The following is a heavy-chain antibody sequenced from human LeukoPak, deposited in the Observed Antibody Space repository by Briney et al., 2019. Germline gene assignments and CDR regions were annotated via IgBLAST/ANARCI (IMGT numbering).Heavy chain of an antibody. CDR3: ARESYYYGSGSYPVENWFDP. D-gene: IGHD3-10*01. J-gene: IGHJ5*02. Sequence: SETLSLTCTVSGGSISSNSYYWGWIRQPPGKGLQWIGSIYYSGSTYYNPSLKSRVTISVDASKNQFSLKLSSVTAADTAVYYCARESYYYGSGSYPVENWFDPWGQGTLVTVSS. CDR1: GGSISSNSYY. CDR2: IYYSGST. V-gene: IGHV4-39*07.